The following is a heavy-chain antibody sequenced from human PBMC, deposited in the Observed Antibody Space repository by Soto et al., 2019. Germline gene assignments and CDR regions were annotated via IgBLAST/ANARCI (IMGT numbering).Heavy chain of an antibody. CDR1: GFPFSSYA. V-gene: IGHV3-23*01. D-gene: IGHD3-22*01. CDR3: AKVPTVGPDYASSGY. Sequence: GSLRLSCAASGFPFSSYAMSWVRQAPGKGLEWVSAISGSGGSTYYADSVKGRFTISRDNSKNTLYLQMNSLRAEDTAVYYCAKVPTVGPDYASSGYWGQGTLVTVSS. CDR2: ISGSGGST. J-gene: IGHJ4*02.